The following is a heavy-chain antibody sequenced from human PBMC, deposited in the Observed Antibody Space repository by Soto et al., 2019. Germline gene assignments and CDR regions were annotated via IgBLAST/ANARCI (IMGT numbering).Heavy chain of an antibody. CDR3: ARARPRTMVRGVIRGHYYYGMDV. V-gene: IGHV4-61*08. CDR2: IYHSGST. CDR1: GGSISSGGYS. Sequence: SSETLSLTCAVSGGSISSGGYSWSWIRQPPGKGLEWIGYIYHSGSTNYNPSLKSRVTISVDTSKNQFSLKLSSVTAADTAVYYCARARPRTMVRGVIRGHYYYGMDVWGQGTTVTVSS. J-gene: IGHJ6*02. D-gene: IGHD3-10*01.